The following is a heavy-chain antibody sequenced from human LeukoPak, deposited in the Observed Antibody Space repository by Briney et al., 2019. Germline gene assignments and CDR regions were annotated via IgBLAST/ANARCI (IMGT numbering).Heavy chain of an antibody. CDR3: ARKREGPTTGIDY. CDR1: GVSISSTNSY. V-gene: IGHV4-39*07. Sequence: PSETLSLTCTVSGVSISSTNSYRGWIRQSPRTGLEWIGNIYSSGSTYYNPSLKSRVTISIDTSENQFSLKLTSVTAADTAVYYCARKREGPTTGIDYWGQGTLVTVSS. J-gene: IGHJ4*02. D-gene: IGHD1-26*01. CDR2: IYSSGST.